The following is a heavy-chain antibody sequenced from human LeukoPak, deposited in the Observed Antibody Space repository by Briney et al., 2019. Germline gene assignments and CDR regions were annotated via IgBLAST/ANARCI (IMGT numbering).Heavy chain of an antibody. V-gene: IGHV5-51*01. D-gene: IGHD1-26*01. CDR1: GSSFTNYW. J-gene: IGHJ4*02. Sequence: GEPLKISCQGSGSSFTNYWIGWVRQLPGKGLEWMGIIYPGDSDTRYIPSFQGQVTISADKSINTAYLQWSSLTASDTAMYYCARRVDSYWFFDYWGQGTLVTVSS. CDR2: IYPGDSDT. CDR3: ARRVDSYWFFDY.